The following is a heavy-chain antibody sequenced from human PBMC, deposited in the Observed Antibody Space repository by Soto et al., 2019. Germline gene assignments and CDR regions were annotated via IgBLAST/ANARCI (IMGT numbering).Heavy chain of an antibody. CDR3: AKVPLRPYYFDY. D-gene: IGHD4-17*01. V-gene: IGHV3-23*01. J-gene: IGHJ4*02. CDR1: GFXXXXXD. CDR2: IGGSGDRT. Sequence: EVQLLDSGGDLXXPGGSXXLSCAASGFXXXXXDMTXXXQAPGKGLEWVSRIGGSGDRTYYADSVKGRFTISRDNSRNTLYLQMNSLRAEDTAMYYCAKVPLRPYYFDYWGQGALVTVSS.